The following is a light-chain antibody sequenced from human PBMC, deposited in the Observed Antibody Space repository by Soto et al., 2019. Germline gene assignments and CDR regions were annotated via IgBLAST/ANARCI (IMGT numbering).Light chain of an antibody. CDR2: AAS. CDR1: QAIKNY. V-gene: IGKV1-17*03. Sequence: DIQMTQSPSGMSASVGDRVTITCRASQAIKNYLAWFQQRPGEAPRRLIYAASNLQSGVPSRFSGSGFGTEFTLTISSLQAEDFATYYCLQHYGYPQTFGQGTKVEI. CDR3: LQHYGYPQT. J-gene: IGKJ1*01.